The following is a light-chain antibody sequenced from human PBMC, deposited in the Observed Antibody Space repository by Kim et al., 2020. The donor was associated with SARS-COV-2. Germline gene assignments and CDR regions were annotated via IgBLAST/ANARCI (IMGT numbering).Light chain of an antibody. J-gene: IGLJ2*01. CDR1: KLVDKY. CDR3: QACDSNTVV. V-gene: IGLV3-1*01. Sequence: SYELTQPPSVSVSPGQTASITCSGDKLVDKYVCWHQQKPGQSPVLVIYQDNKRPSGIPVRFSGSNSGNTATLTISGTQAMDEADYYCQACDSNTVVFGGGTKVTVL. CDR2: QDN.